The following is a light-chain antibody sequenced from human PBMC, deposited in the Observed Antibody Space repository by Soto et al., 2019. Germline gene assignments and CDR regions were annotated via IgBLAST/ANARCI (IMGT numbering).Light chain of an antibody. CDR3: QSYDSSLSGYV. J-gene: IGLJ1*01. Sequence: QSVLTQPPSVSGAPGQRVTISCTGSSSNIGAGYDVHWYQQLPGTAPKLFMYANSNRPSGVPDRFSGSKSGTSASLAITGLQAEDEADYYCQSYDSSLSGYVFGTGTKVTAL. V-gene: IGLV1-40*01. CDR2: ANS. CDR1: SSNIGAGYD.